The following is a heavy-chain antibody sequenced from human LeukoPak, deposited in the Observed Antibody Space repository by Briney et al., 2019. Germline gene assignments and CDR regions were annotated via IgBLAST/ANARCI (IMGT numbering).Heavy chain of an antibody. J-gene: IGHJ5*02. V-gene: IGHV3-30*18. CDR3: AKDRSLVRGAQAFDP. Sequence: PGGSLRLSCAASGFTFSSYGMHWVRQAPGKGLEWVAVISYDGSNKYYADSVKGRFTISRDNSKNTLYLQMNSLRAEDTAVYYCAKDRSLVRGAQAFDPWGQGTLVTVSS. CDR1: GFTFSSYG. CDR2: ISYDGSNK. D-gene: IGHD3-10*01.